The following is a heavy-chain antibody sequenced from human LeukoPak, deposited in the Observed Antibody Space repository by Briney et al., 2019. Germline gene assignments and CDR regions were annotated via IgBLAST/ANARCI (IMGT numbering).Heavy chain of an antibody. V-gene: IGHV3-30*18. Sequence: PGGSLRLSCAASGFTFSSYGMHWVRQAPGKGLEWVAVISYDGSNKYYADSVKGRFTISRDNSKNTLYLQMNSLRAEDTAVYYCAKDGALNYWGQGTLVTVSS. CDR2: ISYDGSNK. CDR1: GFTFSSYG. CDR3: AKDGALNY. J-gene: IGHJ4*02. D-gene: IGHD3-10*01.